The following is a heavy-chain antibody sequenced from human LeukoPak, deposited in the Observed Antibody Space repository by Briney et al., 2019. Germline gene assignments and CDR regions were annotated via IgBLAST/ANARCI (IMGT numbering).Heavy chain of an antibody. CDR1: GFSLSTSGVG. V-gene: IGHV2-5*01. Sequence: SGPTLVKPTQTLTLTCTFSGFSLSTSGVGVGWIRQPPGKALEWLALIYWNDDKRYSPSLKSRLTITKDTSKNQVVLTMTNMDPVDTATYYCAHSRGYYYVWGSYYMANYGMAVWGQGTTFTVPS. D-gene: IGHD3-10*01. CDR2: IYWNDDK. J-gene: IGHJ6*02. CDR3: AHSRGYYYVWGSYYMANYGMAV.